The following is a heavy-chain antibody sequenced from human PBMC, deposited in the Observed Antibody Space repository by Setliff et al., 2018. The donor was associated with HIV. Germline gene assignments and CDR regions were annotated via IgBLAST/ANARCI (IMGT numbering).Heavy chain of an antibody. J-gene: IGHJ6*03. CDR3: ARDVTYAGGYYYMGV. CDR1: GFTFSNFA. V-gene: IGHV3-23*01. Sequence: PGGSLRLSCAASGFTFSNFAMSWVRQAPGKGLEWVSAISSSVGSTYYADSVKGRFTISSDNSKNTLYLQMNRLRADDTAVSYCARDVTYAGGYYYMGVWGTGTTVTVSS. D-gene: IGHD4-4*01. CDR2: ISSSVGST.